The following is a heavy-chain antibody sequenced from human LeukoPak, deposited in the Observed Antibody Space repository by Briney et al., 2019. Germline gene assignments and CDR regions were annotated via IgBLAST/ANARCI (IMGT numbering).Heavy chain of an antibody. Sequence: ETSVKVSCKASGGTFSSYAISWVRQAPGQGLEWMGGIIPIFGTANYAQKFQGRVTITTDEPTSTAYMELSSLRSEDAAVYYCAGTEGYCSGGSCYSDAFDIWGQGTMVTLSS. D-gene: IGHD2-15*01. CDR1: GGTFSSYA. V-gene: IGHV1-69*05. J-gene: IGHJ3*02. CDR2: IIPIFGTA. CDR3: AGTEGYCSGGSCYSDAFDI.